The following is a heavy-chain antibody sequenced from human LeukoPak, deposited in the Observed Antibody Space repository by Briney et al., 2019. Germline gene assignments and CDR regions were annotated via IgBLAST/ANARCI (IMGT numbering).Heavy chain of an antibody. CDR3: ASNPLSFFDSSGYKLDY. J-gene: IGHJ4*02. CDR2: ISSSGSTI. Sequence: PGGSLRLSCAASGFTFSSYEMNWVRQAPGRRREWGSYISSSGSTIYYADSVKRRFTISRDNAKNSLYLQMNSLRAEDTAIYYCASNPLSFFDSSGYKLDYWGQGTLVTVSS. D-gene: IGHD3-22*01. CDR1: GFTFSSYE. V-gene: IGHV3-48*03.